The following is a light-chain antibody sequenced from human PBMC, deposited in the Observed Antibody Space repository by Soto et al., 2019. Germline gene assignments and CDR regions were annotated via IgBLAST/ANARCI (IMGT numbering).Light chain of an antibody. J-gene: IGLJ2*01. CDR3: CSYAGSYTLV. CDR1: SSDVGGYNY. CDR2: DVN. Sequence: QSALTQPPSASGSPGQSVTISCTGTSSDVGGYNYVSWYQHHPGKAPKILIYDVNKRPSGVPDRFSGSKSGNTASLIISGLQTEDEADYYCCSYAGSYTLVFGGGTKLTVL. V-gene: IGLV2-11*01.